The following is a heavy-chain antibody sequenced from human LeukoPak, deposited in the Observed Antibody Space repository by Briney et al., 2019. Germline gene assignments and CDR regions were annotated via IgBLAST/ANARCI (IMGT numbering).Heavy chain of an antibody. D-gene: IGHD4-11*01. V-gene: IGHV3-21*01. J-gene: IGHJ4*02. CDR3: ARGLQYHEPLYFDS. CDR1: GFTVSSNY. Sequence: GGSLRLSCAASGFTVSSNYMNWVRQAPGKGLEWVSSISSSSTYISYPDSVKGRFTISRDNAKNSLYLQMNSLRDEDSAVYYCARGLQYHEPLYFDSWGQGTLVTVSS. CDR2: ISSSSTYI.